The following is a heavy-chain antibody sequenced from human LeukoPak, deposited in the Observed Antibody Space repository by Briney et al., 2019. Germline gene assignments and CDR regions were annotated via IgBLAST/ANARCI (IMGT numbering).Heavy chain of an antibody. V-gene: IGHV3-48*03. J-gene: IGHJ4*02. CDR2: ISSSGSTI. Sequence: PGGSLRLSCAASGFTFSSYEMNWVRQAPGKGLEWVSYISSSGSTIYYADSVKGRFTISRDNAKNSLYLQMNSLRAEDTAVYYCARGNYGSGSLFDYWGQGTLVTVSS. CDR1: GFTFSSYE. CDR3: ARGNYGSGSLFDY. D-gene: IGHD3-10*01.